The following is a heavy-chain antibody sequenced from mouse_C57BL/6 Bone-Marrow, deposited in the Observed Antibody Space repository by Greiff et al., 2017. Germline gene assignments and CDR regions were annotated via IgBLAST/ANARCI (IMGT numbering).Heavy chain of an antibody. Sequence: QVQLQQSGAELVKPGASVKLSCKASGYTFTSYWMHWVKQRPGRGLEWIGRIDPDSGGTKYNEKFKSKATLTVDKPSSTAYMQLSSLTSEDSAVYYCAIDYGSSYGWYFDVWGKGTTVTVSS. CDR2: IDPDSGGT. CDR3: AIDYGSSYGWYFDV. J-gene: IGHJ1*03. D-gene: IGHD1-1*01. CDR1: GYTFTSYW. V-gene: IGHV1-72*01.